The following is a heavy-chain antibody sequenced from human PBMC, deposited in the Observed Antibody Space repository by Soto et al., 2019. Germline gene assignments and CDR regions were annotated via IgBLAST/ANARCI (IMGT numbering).Heavy chain of an antibody. CDR3: ARGPTVTPGGVDY. Sequence: QLQLQESGSELVKPSQSLSLTCAVSGGSISSGGYSWSWIRQPPGKGLEWIGYIYHSGSTYYNPSLKSRVTISVDRSKNQFSLKLSSVTAADTAVYYCARGPTVTPGGVDYWGQGTLVIVSS. CDR2: IYHSGST. D-gene: IGHD4-17*01. V-gene: IGHV4-30-2*01. CDR1: GGSISSGGYS. J-gene: IGHJ4*02.